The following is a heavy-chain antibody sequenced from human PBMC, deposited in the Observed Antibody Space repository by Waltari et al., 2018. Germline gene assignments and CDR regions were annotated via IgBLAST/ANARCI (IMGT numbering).Heavy chain of an antibody. CDR3: ATYVGASIGTAAFDV. CDR1: GGSITSNRHD. J-gene: IGHJ3*01. V-gene: IGHV4-39*01. D-gene: IGHD3-16*01. Sequence: QLHLQESGPGLVKPSETLSLTCSVSGGSITSNRHDWGWIRQPPGKGLEWTATISYSGATYNNPSLKSRVTISGDTSKNQFSLKLSSVTAADTGVYYCATYVGASIGTAAFDVWGQGTMVTVSS. CDR2: ISYSGAT.